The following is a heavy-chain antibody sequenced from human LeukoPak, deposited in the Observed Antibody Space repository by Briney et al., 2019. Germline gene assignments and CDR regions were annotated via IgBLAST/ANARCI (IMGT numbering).Heavy chain of an antibody. CDR2: INHFGST. CDR1: GGSLNDYY. Sequence: PLETLSLTCAVYGGSLNDYYGSWIRQPPGEGLEWIGEINHFGSTIYNPSLMGRVTISVDTSKNQFSLKLTSVTAADTAVYYCARGDSYTWTIWGQGTMVTFSS. D-gene: IGHD1-1*01. V-gene: IGHV4-34*01. CDR3: ARGDSYTWTI. J-gene: IGHJ3*02.